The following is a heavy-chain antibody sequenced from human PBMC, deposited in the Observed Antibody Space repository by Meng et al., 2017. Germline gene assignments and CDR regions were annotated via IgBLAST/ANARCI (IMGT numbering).Heavy chain of an antibody. CDR2: IHYSGST. D-gene: IGHD3-22*01. V-gene: IGHV4-61*01. CDR3: ARGGYFYGSSGYWPYFGY. Sequence: ESLKISCTVSGGSVSSGSYYWTWIRQPPGKGLEWIGYIHYSGSTNYNPSLKSRVTISVDTSKNQFSLKLSSVTAADTAMYYCARGGYFYGSSGYWPYFGYWGQGALVTVSS. J-gene: IGHJ4*02. CDR1: GGSVSSGSYY.